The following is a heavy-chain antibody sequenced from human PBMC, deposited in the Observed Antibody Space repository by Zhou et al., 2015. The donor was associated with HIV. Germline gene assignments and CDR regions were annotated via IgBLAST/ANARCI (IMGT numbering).Heavy chain of an antibody. CDR3: ARFWPDYYDSSGYYGDGAKHQYFDI. Sequence: QVQLVQSGAEVKKPGASVKVSCKASGYTFTSYGISWVRQAPGQGLEWMGWISAYNGNTNYAQKLQGRVTMTTDTSTSTAYMELRSLRSDDTAVYYCARFWPDYYDSSGYYGDGAKHQYFDIWGQGTMVTVSS. V-gene: IGHV1-18*01. CDR2: ISAYNGNT. J-gene: IGHJ3*02. D-gene: IGHD3-22*01. CDR1: GYTFTSYG.